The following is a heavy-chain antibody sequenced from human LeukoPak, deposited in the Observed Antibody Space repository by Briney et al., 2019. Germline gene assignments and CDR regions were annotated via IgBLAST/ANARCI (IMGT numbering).Heavy chain of an antibody. CDR1: GGSISSGGYY. J-gene: IGHJ4*02. D-gene: IGHD3-22*01. Sequence: SQTLSLTCTVSGGSISSGGYYWSWIRQHPGKGLEWIGYIYYSGSTYYNPSLKSRVTISVDTSKNQFSLKLSSVTAADTAVYYCARVREGDSSDIPPHFDYWGQGTLVTVSS. CDR2: IYYSGST. CDR3: ARVREGDSSDIPPHFDY. V-gene: IGHV4-31*03.